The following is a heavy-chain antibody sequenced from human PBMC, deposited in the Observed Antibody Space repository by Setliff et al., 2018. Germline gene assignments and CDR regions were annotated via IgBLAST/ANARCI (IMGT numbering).Heavy chain of an antibody. V-gene: IGHV4-59*08. CDR3: ARLGTTIPTSGTWTYYYYYYMDV. CDR2: IYYSGST. CDR1: GGSISSYY. J-gene: IGHJ6*03. Sequence: ETLSLTCTVSGGSISSYYWSWIRQPPGKGLEWIGYIYYSGSTNYNPSLKRRVTISVDTSKDQFSLKLSSVTAADTAVYYCARLGTTIPTSGTWTYYYYYYMDVWGKGTTVTVSS. D-gene: IGHD2-21*01.